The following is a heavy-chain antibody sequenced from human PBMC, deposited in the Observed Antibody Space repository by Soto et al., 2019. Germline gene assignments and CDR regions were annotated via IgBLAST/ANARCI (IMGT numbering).Heavy chain of an antibody. D-gene: IGHD3-3*01. CDR1: GGSISSSSYY. CDR2: IYYSGST. J-gene: IGHJ4*02. Sequence: PSETLSLTCTVSGGSISSSSYYWGWIRQPPGKGLEWIGSIYYSGSTYYNPSLKSRVTISVGTSKNQFSLKLSSVTAADTAVYYCASERITIFGVVSTFDYWGQGTLVTVS. V-gene: IGHV4-39*01. CDR3: ASERITIFGVVSTFDY.